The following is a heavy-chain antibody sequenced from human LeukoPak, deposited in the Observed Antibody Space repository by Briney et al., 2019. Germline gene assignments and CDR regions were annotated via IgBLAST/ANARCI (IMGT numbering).Heavy chain of an antibody. CDR2: INPSGGST. J-gene: IGHJ5*02. Sequence: ASVKASCKASGYTFTSYYMHWVRQAPGQGLEWMGIINPSGGSTSFAQKFQGRVTMTRDMSTSTVYMELSSLRSEDTAVYYCARDRTPYYYDSSEQIWFDPWGQGTLVTVSS. V-gene: IGHV1-46*01. CDR3: ARDRTPYYYDSSEQIWFDP. D-gene: IGHD3-22*01. CDR1: GYTFTSYY.